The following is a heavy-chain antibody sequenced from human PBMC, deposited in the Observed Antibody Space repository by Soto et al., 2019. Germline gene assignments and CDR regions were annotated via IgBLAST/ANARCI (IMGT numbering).Heavy chain of an antibody. CDR1: GGSISSYY. CDR2: IYYSEST. CDR3: ASSLTVGDPRDAFDI. Sequence: SETLSLTCTVSGGSISSYYWSWIRQPPGKGLEWIGYIYYSESTNYNPSLKSRVTISVDTSKNQFSLKLSSVTAADTAVYYCASSLTVGDPRDAFDIWGQGTMVTVSS. V-gene: IGHV4-59*01. J-gene: IGHJ3*02. D-gene: IGHD7-27*01.